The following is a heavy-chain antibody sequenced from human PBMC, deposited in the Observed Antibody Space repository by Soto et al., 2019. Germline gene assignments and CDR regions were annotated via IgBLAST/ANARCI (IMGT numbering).Heavy chain of an antibody. V-gene: IGHV3-7*04. Sequence: GGSLRLSCAASGFIFTDYWMSWVRQAPGKGLERVAIIKYDGNEKYYVDPVKGRFTISRDNAKNSVYLQMNSLRAEDTAMYFCARVRYYDRNFDYWGQGTVVTVSS. CDR2: IKYDGNEK. CDR3: ARVRYYDRNFDY. CDR1: GFIFTDYW. D-gene: IGHD3-16*01. J-gene: IGHJ4*02.